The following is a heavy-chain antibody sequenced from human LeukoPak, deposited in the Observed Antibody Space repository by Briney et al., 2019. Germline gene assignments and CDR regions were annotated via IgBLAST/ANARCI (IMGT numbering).Heavy chain of an antibody. CDR2: IYYSGST. Sequence: SQTLSLTCTVSGGSISSGGYYWSWIRQHPGKGLEWIGYIYYSGSTYYNPSLKSRVTISVDTSKNQFSLKLSSVTAADTAVYYCARGVFGGIDWFDPWGQGTLVTVSS. CDR3: ARGVFGGIDWFDP. D-gene: IGHD3-10*01. V-gene: IGHV4-31*03. CDR1: GGSISSGGYY. J-gene: IGHJ5*02.